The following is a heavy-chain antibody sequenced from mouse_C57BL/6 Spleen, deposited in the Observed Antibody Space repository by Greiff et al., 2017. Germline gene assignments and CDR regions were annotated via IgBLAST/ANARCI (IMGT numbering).Heavy chain of an antibody. D-gene: IGHD1-1*01. CDR1: GYTFTGYW. J-gene: IGHJ2*01. CDR3: ARGRRDYYGSSYDFDY. Sequence: VQLQQSGAELMKPGASVKLSCKATGYTFTGYWIEWVKQRPGHGLEWIGEILPGSGSTNYNEKFKGKATFTADTSSNTAYMQLSSLTTEDSAIYYCARGRRDYYGSSYDFDYWGQGTTLTVSS. CDR2: ILPGSGST. V-gene: IGHV1-9*01.